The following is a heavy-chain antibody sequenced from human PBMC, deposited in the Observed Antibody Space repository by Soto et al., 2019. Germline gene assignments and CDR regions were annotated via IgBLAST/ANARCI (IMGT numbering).Heavy chain of an antibody. CDR3: ARAPNVSSCAYYVAY. CDR2: LLYNGYTQ. D-gene: IGHD6-19*01. J-gene: IGHJ4*02. Sequence: QVQLVESGGGVVQPGRSLRLSCAASGFTFTNFGLHWVRQAPDKGLEWVAVLLYNGYTQYYADSVKGRFTISGGNSKNTLYLQMDSPHPEDTAVYYCARAPNVSSCAYYVAYWGLGTLVAVSS. V-gene: IGHV3-30*04. CDR1: GFTFTNFG.